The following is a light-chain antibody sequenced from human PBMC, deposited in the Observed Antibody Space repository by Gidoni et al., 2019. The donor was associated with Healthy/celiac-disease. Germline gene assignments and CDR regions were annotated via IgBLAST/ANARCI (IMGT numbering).Light chain of an antibody. V-gene: IGKV3-20*01. J-gene: IGKJ1*01. Sequence: EIVLTQSPGTLSLSPGERATLSCRASQSVSSSYLAWYQQKPGQAPRLLIYGASSRATGIPDRFRGSGSGTDFTLTISRLEPEDFAGYYCQQYGSWTFGQGTKVEIK. CDR1: QSVSSSY. CDR3: QQYGSWT. CDR2: GAS.